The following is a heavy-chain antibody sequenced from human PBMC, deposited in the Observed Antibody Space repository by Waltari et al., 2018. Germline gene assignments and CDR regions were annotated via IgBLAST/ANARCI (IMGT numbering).Heavy chain of an antibody. J-gene: IGHJ6*03. D-gene: IGHD5-18*01. CDR2: IHYSGTT. CDR3: ARSRVTARFYYYYMDV. CDR1: RGSISTYS. V-gene: IGHV4-59*01. Sequence: QVQLQESGSGLLKPSETLSLTCAVSRGSISTYSWSWIRQPPGKGLEWIGHIHYSGTTKYNPSLESRVTISLDTSKNQFSLKLSSVTAADTAVYYCARSRVTARFYYYYMDVWGRGTTVAVSS.